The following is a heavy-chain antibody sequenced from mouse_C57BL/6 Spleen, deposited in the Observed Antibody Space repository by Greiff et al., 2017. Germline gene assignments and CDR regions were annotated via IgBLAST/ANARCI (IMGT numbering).Heavy chain of an antibody. Sequence: EVQLVESGPGLVKPSQSLSLTCSVTGYSITSGYYWNWIRQFPGNKLEWMGYISYDGSNNYNPSLKNRISITRDTSKNQFFLKLNSVTTEDTATYYCARGGSSGYPYAMDYWGQGTSVTVSS. D-gene: IGHD3-2*02. V-gene: IGHV3-6*01. J-gene: IGHJ4*01. CDR1: GYSITSGYY. CDR2: ISYDGSN. CDR3: ARGGSSGYPYAMDY.